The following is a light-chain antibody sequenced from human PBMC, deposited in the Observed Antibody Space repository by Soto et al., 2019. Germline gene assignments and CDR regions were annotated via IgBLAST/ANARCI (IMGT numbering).Light chain of an antibody. CDR2: GHS. J-gene: IGLJ3*02. CDR1: SSNIGAGYD. CDR3: QSYDGRLSGWV. V-gene: IGLV1-40*01. Sequence: QSVLTQPPSVSGAPGQRVTISCTGSSSNIGAGYDVHWFQQLPGTAPKLLIHGHSNRPSGVPDRFSGSKSGTSASLAITGLQAEDEADYYCQSYDGRLSGWVFGGGTKLTVL.